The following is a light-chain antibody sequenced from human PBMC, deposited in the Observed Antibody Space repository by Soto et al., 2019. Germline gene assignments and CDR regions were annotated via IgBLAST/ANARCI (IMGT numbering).Light chain of an antibody. CDR3: AAWDDSLNGPV. Sequence: QSVLTQPPSASGTPGQRVTISCSGSSSNIGSNTVNWYQQLPGTAPKLLIYSNNQRPSGVPDRFSGSKSGTSVSLAIRGLQSEDEADSYCAAWDDSLNGPVFGGGTKLTVL. CDR2: SNN. V-gene: IGLV1-44*01. CDR1: SSNIGSNT. J-gene: IGLJ2*01.